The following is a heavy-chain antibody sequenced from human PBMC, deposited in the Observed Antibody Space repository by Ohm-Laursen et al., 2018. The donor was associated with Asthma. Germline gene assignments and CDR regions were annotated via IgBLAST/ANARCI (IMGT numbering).Heavy chain of an antibody. D-gene: IGHD3-16*01. Sequence: SSVKVSCKASGGTFSSYAISWVRQAPGQGLEWMGGIIPIFGIANYAQKFQGRVTITADKSTSTAYMELSSLRSEDTAVYYCARDVPDLGALFDPWGQGTLVTVSS. CDR2: IIPIFGIA. V-gene: IGHV1-69*17. CDR1: GGTFSSYA. J-gene: IGHJ5*02. CDR3: ARDVPDLGALFDP.